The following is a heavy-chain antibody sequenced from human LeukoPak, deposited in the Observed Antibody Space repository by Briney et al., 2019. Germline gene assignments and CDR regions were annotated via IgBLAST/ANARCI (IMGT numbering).Heavy chain of an antibody. Sequence: PGGSLRLSCAASGFTVSSNHMSWVRQAPGKGLEWVSAISGSGGSTYYADSVKGRFTISRDNSKNTLYLQMNSLRAEDTAVYYCAKTPHSSSWSGGRGYWGQGTLVTVSS. CDR3: AKTPHSSSWSGGRGY. CDR2: ISGSGGST. D-gene: IGHD6-13*01. CDR1: GFTVSSNH. J-gene: IGHJ4*02. V-gene: IGHV3-23*01.